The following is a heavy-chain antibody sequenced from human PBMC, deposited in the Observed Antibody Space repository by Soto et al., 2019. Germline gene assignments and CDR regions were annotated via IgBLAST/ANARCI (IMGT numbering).Heavy chain of an antibody. J-gene: IGHJ4*02. Sequence: PGGSLRLSCAASGFTSSSYGLHWVRQAPGEGLEWVALISYDGSKTYYADSVKGRFTISRDNSKNTLYLQMNSLRAEDTAVYYCAKMGSGWYNLDYWGQGTLVTVSS. CDR1: GFTSSSYG. CDR3: AKMGSGWYNLDY. V-gene: IGHV3-30*18. D-gene: IGHD6-19*01. CDR2: ISYDGSKT.